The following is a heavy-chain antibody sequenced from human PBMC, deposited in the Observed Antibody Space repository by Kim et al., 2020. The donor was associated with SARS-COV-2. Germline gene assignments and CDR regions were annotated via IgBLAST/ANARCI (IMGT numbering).Heavy chain of an antibody. Sequence: GGSLRLSCTASGFTFSRHWMSWVRQAPGKGLEWVANIKEDGSERDYVDSVKGRFTISRDNADNSLYLQMNSLRAEDTAVYYCARGQVWGQGNLVTVSS. CDR3: ARGQV. V-gene: IGHV3-7*01. CDR1: GFTFSRHW. CDR2: IKEDGSER. J-gene: IGHJ4*02.